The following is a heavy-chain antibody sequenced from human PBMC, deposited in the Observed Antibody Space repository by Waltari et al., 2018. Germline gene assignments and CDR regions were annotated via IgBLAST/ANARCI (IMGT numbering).Heavy chain of an antibody. Sequence: EVQLVESGGGLVQPGGSLRLSCAASGFTFSSYWMHWVRQAPGKGLVWVSRINSDGSSTNYADSVRGRFTISRDNAKNSLYLQMNSLRAEDTAVYYCARDRGWLAHDYWGQGTLVTVSS. J-gene: IGHJ4*02. V-gene: IGHV3-74*01. D-gene: IGHD6-19*01. CDR2: INSDGSST. CDR3: ARDRGWLAHDY. CDR1: GFTFSSYW.